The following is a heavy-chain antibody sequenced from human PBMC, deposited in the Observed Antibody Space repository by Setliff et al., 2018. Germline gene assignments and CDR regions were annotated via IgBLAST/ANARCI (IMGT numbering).Heavy chain of an antibody. CDR2: INRAGGT. Sequence: GGSLRLSCTASGLSYINDWVNWVRQAPGKGLEWVSVINRAGGTYYADSVKGRFTISRDNPKNTLYLQMSSLRAEDTAMYYCASGQGYLIDYWGQGILVTVS. CDR1: GLSYINDW. V-gene: IGHV3-53*01. CDR3: ASGQGYLIDY. J-gene: IGHJ4*01. D-gene: IGHD2-15*01.